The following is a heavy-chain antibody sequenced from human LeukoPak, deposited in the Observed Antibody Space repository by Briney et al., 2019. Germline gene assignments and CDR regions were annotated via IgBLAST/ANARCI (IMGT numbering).Heavy chain of an antibody. D-gene: IGHD1-26*01. CDR3: ARAVAGKWELPPRLDY. CDR1: GGSFSGYY. CDR2: INHSGST. Sequence: PSETLSLTCAAYGGSFSGYYWSWIRQPPGKGLEWIGEINHSGSTNYNPSLKSRVTISVDTSKNQFSLKLSSVTAADTAVYYCARAVAGKWELPPRLDYWGQGTLVTVSS. J-gene: IGHJ4*02. V-gene: IGHV4-34*01.